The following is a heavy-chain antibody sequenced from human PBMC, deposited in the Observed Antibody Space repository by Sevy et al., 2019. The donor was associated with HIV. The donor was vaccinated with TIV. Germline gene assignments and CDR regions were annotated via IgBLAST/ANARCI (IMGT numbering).Heavy chain of an antibody. CDR3: ARDGGCSSTSCLLYFDS. V-gene: IGHV3-21*06. J-gene: IGHJ4*02. Sequence: GGSLRLSCAASGFTFSDYYMNWVRQAPGKGLEWVSSISGRSSYIHYADSVRGRFTISRDNAKNSLYLQMNSLRAEDTAVYFCARDGGCSSTSCLLYFDSWGQGALVTVSS. CDR1: GFTFSDYY. CDR2: ISGRSSYI. D-gene: IGHD2-2*01.